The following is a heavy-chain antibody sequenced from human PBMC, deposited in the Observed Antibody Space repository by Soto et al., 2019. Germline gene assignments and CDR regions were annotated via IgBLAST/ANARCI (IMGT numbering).Heavy chain of an antibody. J-gene: IGHJ3*02. CDR1: GFTVSSNY. CDR2: IYSGGSI. V-gene: IGHV3-53*01. CDR3: ARVTRHDAFDI. Sequence: GGSLRLSCAASGFTVSSNYMSWVRQAPGKGLEWVSVIYSGGSIYYADSVKGRFTISRDNSKNTLYLQVNSLRAEDTAVYYCARVTRHDAFDIWGQGTMVTVSS.